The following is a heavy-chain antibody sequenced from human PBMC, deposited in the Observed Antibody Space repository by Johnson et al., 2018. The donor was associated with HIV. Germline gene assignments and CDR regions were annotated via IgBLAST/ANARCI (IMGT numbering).Heavy chain of an antibody. J-gene: IGHJ3*02. CDR3: VRDLPYCSGGFCQTDGFDI. Sequence: EVQLLESGGGLVQPGGSRRLSCAASGFMFGTYWMSWVRQGPGKGLEWVGNINHDGSEKYYVGSVKGRFTISRDNTKNSLYLQMNSLRVEDTAVYYCVRDLPYCSGGFCQTDGFDIWGQGTMVTASS. CDR1: GFMFGTYW. V-gene: IGHV3-7*05. D-gene: IGHD2-15*01. CDR2: INHDGSEK.